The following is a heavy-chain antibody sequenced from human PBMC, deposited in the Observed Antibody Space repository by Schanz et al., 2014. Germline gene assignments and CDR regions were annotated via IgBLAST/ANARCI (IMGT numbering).Heavy chain of an antibody. Sequence: EVQLVESGGCLAQPGGSLRLSCAASGFSFSTYAMNWVRQAPGKGLEWVGRIENNANGATTDYAAPVKGRFTVSRDDSRNTLYLQMNTLRTDDTALYYCTTFNNRDALYIWGQGTMVSVSS. CDR2: IENNANGATT. D-gene: IGHD1-20*01. CDR1: GFSFSTYA. CDR3: TTFNNRDALYI. V-gene: IGHV3-15*04. J-gene: IGHJ3*02.